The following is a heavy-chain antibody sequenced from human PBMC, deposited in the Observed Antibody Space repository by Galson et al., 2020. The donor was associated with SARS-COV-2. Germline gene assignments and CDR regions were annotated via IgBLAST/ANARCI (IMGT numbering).Heavy chain of an antibody. J-gene: IGHJ6*02. Sequence: SQTLSLTCAVFGGSFSGYSWTWIRQPPGKGLEWIGEINLSGRTRYNPSLKSRVSMPVDTSKNQFSLRLSSVTAADTAVYYCARGFDGLYDSSGFFGLGVCFYYGLDVWGQGTTVSVSS. CDR1: GGSFSGYS. CDR3: ARGFDGLYDSSGFFGLGVCFYYGLDV. D-gene: IGHD3-22*01. CDR2: INLSGRT. V-gene: IGHV4-34*01.